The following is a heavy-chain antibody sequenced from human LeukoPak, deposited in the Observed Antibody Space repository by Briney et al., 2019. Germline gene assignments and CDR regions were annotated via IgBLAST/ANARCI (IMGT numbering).Heavy chain of an antibody. Sequence: SQTLSLTCAISGDSLSGNSAARDWIRQSPSRGLEWLRMTYYRSKWYNDYAGSVKSRIRINTHTSNNLCSLQLNSVTPEDTAVYYCARDHYYGSSDYNSIDYWGQGTLVTVSS. CDR1: GDSLSGNSAA. CDR3: ARDHYYGSSDYNSIDY. J-gene: IGHJ4*02. CDR2: TYYRSKWYN. D-gene: IGHD3-22*01. V-gene: IGHV6-1*01.